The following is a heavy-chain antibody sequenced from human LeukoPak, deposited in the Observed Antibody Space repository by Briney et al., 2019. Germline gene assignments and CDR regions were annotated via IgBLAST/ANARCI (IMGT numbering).Heavy chain of an antibody. CDR2: LSGSGGST. CDR1: GFTFSSYA. V-gene: IGHV3-23*01. Sequence: PGGSQRLSCAASGFTFSSYAMSWVRQAPGKGLEWVSALSGSGGSTYYADSVKGRFTISRDNSKHTLYLQMNSLRAEDTAVYYCAKYGGLYYFDYCGQGALVTVSS. D-gene: IGHD4-23*01. J-gene: IGHJ4*02. CDR3: AKYGGLYYFDY.